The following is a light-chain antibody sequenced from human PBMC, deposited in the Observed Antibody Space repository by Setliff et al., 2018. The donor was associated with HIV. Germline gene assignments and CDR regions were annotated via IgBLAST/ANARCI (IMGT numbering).Light chain of an antibody. V-gene: IGLV2-11*01. J-gene: IGLJ3*02. Sequence: LPQPRSVSGSPGQSVTISCTGTSSDVGAYNYVSWYQQHPGKAPKLMIYDVSKRPSGVPDRFSGSKSGNTASLTISGLQAEDEADYYCCSYAGSYTFGVFGGGTKVTVL. CDR1: SSDVGAYNY. CDR3: CSYAGSYTFGV. CDR2: DVS.